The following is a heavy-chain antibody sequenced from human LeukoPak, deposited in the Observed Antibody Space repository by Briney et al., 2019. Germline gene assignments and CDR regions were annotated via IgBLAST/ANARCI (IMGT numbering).Heavy chain of an antibody. V-gene: IGHV4-34*01. Sequence: PSQTLSLTCAVYGGSFSGYYCSWIRQPPGKWLEWIGEINHSGSTNYNPSLKSRVTISVDTYKNQFSLKLSSVTAADTAVYYCARGLIVGATRYSWFDPWGQGTLVNVSS. CDR3: ARGLIVGATRYSWFDP. CDR1: GGSFSGYY. D-gene: IGHD1-26*01. J-gene: IGHJ5*02. CDR2: INHSGST.